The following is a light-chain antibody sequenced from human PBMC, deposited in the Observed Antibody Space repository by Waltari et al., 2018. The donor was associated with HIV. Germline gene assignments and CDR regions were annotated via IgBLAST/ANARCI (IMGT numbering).Light chain of an antibody. Sequence: QSVLTQLPSVSGAPGQRVTISCTGSRSNIGAGYDVHWYHQLPGTAPKLLIYGNSNRPSGVPDRFSGSKSGTSASLAITGLQAEDEADYYCQSYDSSLSGSVVFGGGTKLTVL. CDR1: RSNIGAGYD. V-gene: IGLV1-40*01. CDR3: QSYDSSLSGSVV. CDR2: GNS. J-gene: IGLJ2*01.